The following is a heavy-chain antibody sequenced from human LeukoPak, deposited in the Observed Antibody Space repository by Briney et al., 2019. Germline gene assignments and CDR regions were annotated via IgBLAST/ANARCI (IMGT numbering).Heavy chain of an antibody. Sequence: GGSLGLSCAASGFTFSSYSMNWVRQAPGKGLEWVSYISSSSSTIYYADSVKGRFTISRDNAKNSLYLQMNSLRAEDTAVYYCASPRPYYDSSGYLNYYYYYGMDVWGQGTTVTVSS. D-gene: IGHD3-22*01. CDR1: GFTFSSYS. V-gene: IGHV3-48*01. CDR3: ASPRPYYDSSGYLNYYYYYGMDV. J-gene: IGHJ6*02. CDR2: ISSSSSTI.